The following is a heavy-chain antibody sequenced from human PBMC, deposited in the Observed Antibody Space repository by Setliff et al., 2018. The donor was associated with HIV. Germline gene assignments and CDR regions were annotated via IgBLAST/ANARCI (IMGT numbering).Heavy chain of an antibody. J-gene: IGHJ6*02. V-gene: IGHV4-34*01. CDR2: INHSGNT. CDR3: AKGRSGYDSRLYYYHHGMDV. D-gene: IGHD5-12*01. CDR1: GGSFSGY. Sequence: PSETLSLTCAVYGGSFSGYWSWIRQSPGKGLEWLGEINHSGNTHYDPSLKSRLTISVDTSKNEFSLNMGSVTAADTAVYYCAKGRSGYDSRLYYYHHGMDVWGQGTTVTVSS.